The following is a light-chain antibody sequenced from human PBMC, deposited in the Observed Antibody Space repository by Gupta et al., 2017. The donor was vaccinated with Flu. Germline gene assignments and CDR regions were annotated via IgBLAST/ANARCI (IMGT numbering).Light chain of an antibody. J-gene: IGKJ1*01. V-gene: IGKV1-12*01. CDR1: HGNSTG. Sequence: QMTQSPASVSASVGGRVAVTRRASHGNSTGLAWYQQKPGKAPKLLMHSASTLMNGVPARFSGTGSETEFTLTITSLQAEDVATYYCQQADSLPRSFGQGTKVEI. CDR2: SAS. CDR3: QQADSLPRS.